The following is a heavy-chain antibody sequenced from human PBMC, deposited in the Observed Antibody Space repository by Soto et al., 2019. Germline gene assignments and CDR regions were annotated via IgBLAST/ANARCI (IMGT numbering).Heavy chain of an antibody. Sequence: QVQLVESGGGVVQPGRSLRLSCAASGFTFSSYGMHWVRQAPGKGLEWVAVISYDGSNKYYADSVKGRFTISRDNSKNTLYLQMNGLRAEDTAVYYCAKDHNEWELSFDYWGQGTLVTVSS. CDR3: AKDHNEWELSFDY. CDR2: ISYDGSNK. CDR1: GFTFSSYG. D-gene: IGHD1-26*01. J-gene: IGHJ4*02. V-gene: IGHV3-30*18.